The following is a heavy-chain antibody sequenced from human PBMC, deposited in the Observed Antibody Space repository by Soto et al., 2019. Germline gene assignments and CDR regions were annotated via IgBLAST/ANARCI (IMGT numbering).Heavy chain of an antibody. CDR1: GGSISSYY. D-gene: IGHD3-22*01. V-gene: IGHV4-59*01. CDR2: IYYSGST. Sequence: SETLSLTCTVSGGSISSYYWSWIRQPPGKGLEWIGYIYYSGSTNYNPSLKSRVTISVDTSKNQFSLKLSSVTAADTAVYYCARDRLLGGDDAFDIWGQGTMVTVSS. CDR3: ARDRLLGGDDAFDI. J-gene: IGHJ3*02.